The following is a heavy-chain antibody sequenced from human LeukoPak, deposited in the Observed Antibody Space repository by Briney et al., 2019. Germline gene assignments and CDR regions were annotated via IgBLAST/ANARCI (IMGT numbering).Heavy chain of an antibody. CDR3: ARGRGGYCSGGSCYPTSYNWFDP. D-gene: IGHD2-15*01. CDR1: GYTFTSYA. V-gene: IGHV1-3*01. J-gene: IGHJ5*02. Sequence: ASVKVSCKASGYTFTSYAMHWVRQAPGQRLEWMGWINAGNGNTKYSQKFQGRVTITADESTSTAYMELSSLRSEDTAVYYCARGRGGYCSGGSCYPTSYNWFDPWGQGTLVTVSS. CDR2: INAGNGNT.